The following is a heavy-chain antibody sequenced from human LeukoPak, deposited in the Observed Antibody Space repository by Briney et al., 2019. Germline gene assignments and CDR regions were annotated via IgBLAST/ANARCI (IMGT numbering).Heavy chain of an antibody. CDR2: IHNYETTE. Sequence: GGSLRLSCAASGFTFSSFGMHWVRQTPGEGLEWVTFIHNYETTEYYADSVKGRFTISRDNSKNTVYLQMNSLRVEDAAVYYCAKDDPTGRYLWGQGTLVTVSS. V-gene: IGHV3-30*02. CDR3: AKDDPTGRYL. D-gene: IGHD1-26*01. CDR1: GFTFSSFG. J-gene: IGHJ4*02.